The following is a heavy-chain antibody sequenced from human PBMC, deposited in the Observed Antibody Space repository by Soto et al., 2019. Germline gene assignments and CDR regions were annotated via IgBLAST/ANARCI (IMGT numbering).Heavy chain of an antibody. V-gene: IGHV4-34*01. Sequence: PSETLSLTCAVYGGSFSGYYWSWIRQPPGKGLEWIGEINHSGSTYYNPSLKSRVTISVDTSKNQFSLNLTSVTAADTAVYFYASQFCSGGACFNWFDPWGHGTLVTVSS. CDR1: GGSFSGYY. CDR3: ASQFCSGGACFNWFDP. J-gene: IGHJ5*02. CDR2: INHSGST. D-gene: IGHD6-25*01.